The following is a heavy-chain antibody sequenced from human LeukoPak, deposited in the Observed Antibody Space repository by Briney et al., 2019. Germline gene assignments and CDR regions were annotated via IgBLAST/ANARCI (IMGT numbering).Heavy chain of an antibody. CDR1: GFTFGDYA. D-gene: IGHD3-22*01. CDR3: TRDEPQYYYDSSGYYSYFDY. CDR2: IRSKAYGGAT. V-gene: IGHV3-49*01. Sequence: GGSLRLSXTASGFTFGDYAMSWFRQAPGKGLEWVGFIRSKAYGGATEYAASVKGRFTISRDGSKSIAYLQMNSLKTEDTAVYYCTRDEPQYYYDSSGYYSYFDYWGQGTLVTVSS. J-gene: IGHJ4*02.